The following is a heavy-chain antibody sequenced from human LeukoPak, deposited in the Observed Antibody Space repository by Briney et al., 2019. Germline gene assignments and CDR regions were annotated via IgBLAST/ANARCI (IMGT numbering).Heavy chain of an antibody. Sequence: GASVKVSCKASGYTFTSYGISWVRQAPGQGLEWMGWISAYNGNTNYAQKLQGRVTMNTDTSTSTAYMELRSLRSDDTAVYYCARAASIAAAGTGGGFDYWGQGTLVTVSS. CDR2: ISAYNGNT. CDR1: GYTFTSYG. CDR3: ARAASIAAAGTGGGFDY. V-gene: IGHV1-18*01. D-gene: IGHD6-13*01. J-gene: IGHJ4*02.